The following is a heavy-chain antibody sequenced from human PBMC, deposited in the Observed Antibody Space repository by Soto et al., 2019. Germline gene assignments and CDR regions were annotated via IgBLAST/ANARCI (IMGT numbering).Heavy chain of an antibody. CDR3: ASSCLPISLPLY. V-gene: IGHV4-30-4*01. CDR2: IYYSGST. D-gene: IGHD1-20*01. CDR1: GDSISSGDYY. Sequence: QVQLQESGPGLVKTSQTLSLTCTVSGDSISSGDYYWSWIRQPPGKGLVWIGYIYYSGSTYYNPSHTIPVTISADTSKNQLSLKLSYLTAADTAEYYRASSCLPISLPLYWGHGTLVNVTS. J-gene: IGHJ4*01.